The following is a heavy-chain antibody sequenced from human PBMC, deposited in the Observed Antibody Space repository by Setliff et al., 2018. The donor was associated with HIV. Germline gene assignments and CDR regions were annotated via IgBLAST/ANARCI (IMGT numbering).Heavy chain of an antibody. Sequence: PGGSLRLSCVASGFTFSNYAMNWVRQAPGKGLEWVAGMSGSDNTTFYADSVKGRFTVSRDNSKKTLYMVMDSLRAEDTAVYYCAKTAYYFNTGGPKGWFSPWGQGTLVTVSS. D-gene: IGHD2-8*02. J-gene: IGHJ5*02. V-gene: IGHV3-23*01. CDR1: GFTFSNYA. CDR2: MSGSDNTT. CDR3: AKTAYYFNTGGPKGWFSP.